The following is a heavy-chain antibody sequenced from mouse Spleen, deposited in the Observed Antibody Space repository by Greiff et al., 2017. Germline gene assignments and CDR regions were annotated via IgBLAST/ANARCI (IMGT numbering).Heavy chain of an antibody. CDR2: IYPGDGDT. J-gene: IGHJ4*01. V-gene: IGHV1-80*01. D-gene: IGHD3-1*01. Sequence: QVQLKESGAELVKPGASVKISCKASGYAFSSYWMNWVKQRPGKGLEWIGQIYPGDGDTNYNGKFKGKATLTADKSSSTAYMQLSSLTSEDSAVYFCARGARYYAMDYWGQGTSVTVSS. CDR1: GYAFSSYW. CDR3: ARGARYYAMDY.